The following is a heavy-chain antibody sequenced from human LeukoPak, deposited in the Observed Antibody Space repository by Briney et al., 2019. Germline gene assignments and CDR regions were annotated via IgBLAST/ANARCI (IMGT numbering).Heavy chain of an antibody. Sequence: SGGSLRLSCTVSGFTVSSNSMSWVRQAPGKGLEWVSFIYSAGSIYYSDSVKGRFTISRDNAKNSLYLQMNSLRAEDTAVYYCAREGRSSSSFWGQGTMVTVSS. J-gene: IGHJ3*01. CDR1: GFTVSSNS. CDR3: AREGRSSSSF. V-gene: IGHV3-53*01. D-gene: IGHD6-6*01. CDR2: IYSAGSI.